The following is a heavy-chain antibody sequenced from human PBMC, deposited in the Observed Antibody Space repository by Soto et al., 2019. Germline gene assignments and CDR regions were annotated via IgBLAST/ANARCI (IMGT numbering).Heavy chain of an antibody. CDR3: ARHHFYCTGGSCYLQAYHYYGLDV. V-gene: IGHV4-39*01. Sequence: QLQLQESGPGLVKPSETLSLTFTVFGGSFSSSSHYWGWIRQPPGKGLEWLGTMFYFGSTYYNTSLESRVTISVDPSKNQFSLKLSSVTAADTAVYYCARHHFYCTGGSCYLQAYHYYGLDVWGQGTTVTVSS. CDR1: GGSFSSSSHY. D-gene: IGHD2-15*01. CDR2: MFYFGST. J-gene: IGHJ6*02.